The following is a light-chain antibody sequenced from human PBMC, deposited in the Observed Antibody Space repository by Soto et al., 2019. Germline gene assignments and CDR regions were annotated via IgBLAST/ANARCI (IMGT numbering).Light chain of an antibody. CDR2: GAS. CDR1: QSVSSSY. CDR3: QQYGSSLVWM. Sequence: EIVLTQSPGTLSLSPGERATLSCRASQSVSSSYLAWYQQKPGQAPRLLIYGASCRATGIPDRFTGSGSGTDFTLTISKPEPEDFAVYYCQQYGSSLVWMFGQGTKVDIK. V-gene: IGKV3-20*01. J-gene: IGKJ1*01.